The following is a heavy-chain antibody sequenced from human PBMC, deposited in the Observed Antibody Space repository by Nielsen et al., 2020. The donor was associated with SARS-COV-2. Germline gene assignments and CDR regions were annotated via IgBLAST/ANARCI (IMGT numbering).Heavy chain of an antibody. V-gene: IGHV3-30*19. CDR3: ARELVFGYYGMDV. CDR1: GFTFSSYG. CDR2: ISYDGSNK. D-gene: IGHD2-2*01. J-gene: IGHJ6*02. Sequence: GGSLRLSCAASGFTFSSYGMHWVRQAPGKGLEWVAVISYDGSNKYYADSVKGRFTISRDNSKNTLYLQMNSLRAEDTAVYYCARELVFGYYGMDVWGQGTTVTVSS.